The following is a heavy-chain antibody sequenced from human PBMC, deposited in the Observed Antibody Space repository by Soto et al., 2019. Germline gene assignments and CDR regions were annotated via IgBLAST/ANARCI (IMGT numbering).Heavy chain of an antibody. CDR1: GFTLQNYG. CDR3: AKGKSTGDTDWLGP. J-gene: IGHJ5*02. D-gene: IGHD3-10*01. Sequence: PGGSLRLSCTASGFTLQNYGMAWVRQAPGKGLEWVSTLIGGHYGTAYSYSVKGRFTVSRDNSKNCLYLQMNSLAFEATAMYFCAKGKSTGDTDWLGPWGQGSLVPVSS. V-gene: IGHV3-23*01. CDR2: LIGGHYGT.